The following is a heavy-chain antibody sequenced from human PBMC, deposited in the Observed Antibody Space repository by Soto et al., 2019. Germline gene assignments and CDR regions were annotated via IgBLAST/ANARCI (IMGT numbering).Heavy chain of an antibody. CDR3: ARDGSGWSTD. V-gene: IGHV3-7*01. CDR2: IKPDGGEK. J-gene: IGHJ4*02. CDR1: GFTFRSSW. Sequence: GGSLRLSCAVSGFTFRSSWMSWLRQAPGKGLEWVANIKPDGGEKYYVDSVAGRFTISRDNARNSLYLQINSLRAEDTGVYYCARDGSGWSTDWGLGTLVTVS. D-gene: IGHD6-19*01.